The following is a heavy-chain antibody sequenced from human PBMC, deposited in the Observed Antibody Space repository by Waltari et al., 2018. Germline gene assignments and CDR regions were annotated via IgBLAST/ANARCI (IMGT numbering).Heavy chain of an antibody. CDR3: ARDRNVYGMDV. Sequence: QVQLQESGPGLVKSSETLSLTCTVSGGSLRSYYWGWVRQPPGKGLEWVGNIYYSGGTSYNPSRKSRVTVSVDMSNNQVSLKLTSVTAADTAVYYCARDRNVYGMDVWGQGTTVTVSS. CDR2: IYYSGGT. J-gene: IGHJ6*02. CDR1: GGSLRSYY. V-gene: IGHV4-59*01.